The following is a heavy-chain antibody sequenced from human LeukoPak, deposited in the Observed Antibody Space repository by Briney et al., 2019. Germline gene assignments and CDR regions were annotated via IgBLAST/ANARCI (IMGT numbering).Heavy chain of an antibody. CDR2: INHSGST. D-gene: IGHD7-27*01. J-gene: IGHJ4*02. CDR1: GGSFSGYY. V-gene: IGHV4-34*01. Sequence: SETLCLTCAVYGGSFSGYYWSWIRQPPGKGLEWIGEINHSGSTNYNPSLKSRVTISVDTSKNQFSLKLSSVTAADTAVYYCARNNWGTDYWGQGTLVTVSS. CDR3: ARNNWGTDY.